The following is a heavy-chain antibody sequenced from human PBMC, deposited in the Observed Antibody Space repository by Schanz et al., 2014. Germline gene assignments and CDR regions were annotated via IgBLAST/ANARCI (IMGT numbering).Heavy chain of an antibody. J-gene: IGHJ4*02. D-gene: IGHD3-22*01. V-gene: IGHV3-30*02. CDR3: AKALPSHSSGSIDY. CDR2: QWSDGSKR. Sequence: VQLVESGGGLAQPGGSLRLSCAASGFTFSSYWMHWVRQAPGKGLVWVSFQWSDGSKRYYADSVKGRFTISRDNSKNTLYLQVDSLRPDDTAVYFCAKALPSHSSGSIDYWGQGTLVSVSS. CDR1: GFTFSSYW.